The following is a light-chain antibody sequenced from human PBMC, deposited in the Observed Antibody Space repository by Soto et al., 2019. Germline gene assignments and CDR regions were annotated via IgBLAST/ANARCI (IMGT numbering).Light chain of an antibody. V-gene: IGKV1-39*01. Sequence: DIQMSPFPSPRSASFACRLPIPFRASQIIIRFLNWYQQKPGKAPKLLIFAASTLQSGVPSRFSGSGYGTQFTLTISGLQTEDFATYYCQQSYKILTFGGGTKVDIK. CDR1: QIIIRF. CDR3: QQSYKILT. CDR2: AAS. J-gene: IGKJ4*01.